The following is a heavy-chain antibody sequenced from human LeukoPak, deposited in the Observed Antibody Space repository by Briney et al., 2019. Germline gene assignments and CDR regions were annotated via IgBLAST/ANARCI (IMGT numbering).Heavy chain of an antibody. CDR3: ARPSRKYCSSTSCYTSAFDI. J-gene: IGHJ3*02. Sequence: SETLSLTCTVSGYSISSGYYWGWIRQPPVKGLEWIGSFYHSGSTYYNPSLKSRVTISVDTSKNQFSLKLSSVTAADTAVYYCARPSRKYCSSTSCYTSAFDIWGQGTMVTVSS. V-gene: IGHV4-38-2*02. D-gene: IGHD2-2*02. CDR1: GYSISSGYY. CDR2: FYHSGST.